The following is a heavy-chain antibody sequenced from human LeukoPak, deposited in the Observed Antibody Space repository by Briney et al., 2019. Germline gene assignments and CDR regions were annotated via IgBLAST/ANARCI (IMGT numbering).Heavy chain of an antibody. CDR3: AKDRGPYSGYDSFFDF. D-gene: IGHD5-12*01. CDR2: ISASGGST. V-gene: IGHV3-23*01. Sequence: PGGSLRLSCAASGFTFSSYAMSWVRQAPGKGLEWVSSISASGGSTYYSDSVKGRFTISRDNSKNTLFLQMNSLRAEDTAVYYCAKDRGPYSGYDSFFDFWGQGTLVTVSS. J-gene: IGHJ4*02. CDR1: GFTFSSYA.